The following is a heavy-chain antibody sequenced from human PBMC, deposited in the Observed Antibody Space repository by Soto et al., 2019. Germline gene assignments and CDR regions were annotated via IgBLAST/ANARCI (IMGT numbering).Heavy chain of an antibody. CDR2: IYWNDDK. CDR3: AHRPLLWFGEWSWFDP. J-gene: IGHJ5*02. Sequence: QITLKESGPTLVKPTQTLTLTCTFSGFSLSTSGVGVGWIRQPPGKALEWLALIYWNDDKRYSPSLKSRLTITKAPSKIQVVLTMTNMDPVDTATYYCAHRPLLWFGEWSWFDPWGQGTLVTVSS. CDR1: GFSLSTSGVG. D-gene: IGHD3-10*01. V-gene: IGHV2-5*01.